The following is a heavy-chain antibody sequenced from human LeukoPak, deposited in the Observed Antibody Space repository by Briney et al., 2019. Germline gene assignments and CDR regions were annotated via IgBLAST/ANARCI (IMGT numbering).Heavy chain of an antibody. CDR1: GFTFSSYG. J-gene: IGHJ5*02. V-gene: IGHV3-33*06. D-gene: IGHD3-10*01. Sequence: GGSLRLSCAASGFTFSSYGMHWVRQAPGKGLEWVAVIWYDGSNKYYADSVKGRFTISRDNSKNTLYLQMNSLRAEDTAVYYCAKDSGNRLYSYADLWGQGILVTVSS. CDR3: AKDSGNRLYSYADL. CDR2: IWYDGSNK.